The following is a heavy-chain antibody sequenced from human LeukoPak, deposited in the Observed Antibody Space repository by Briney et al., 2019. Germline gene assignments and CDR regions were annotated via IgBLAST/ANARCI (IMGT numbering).Heavy chain of an antibody. CDR1: GFTFSSYS. V-gene: IGHV3-23*01. J-gene: IGHJ4*02. CDR2: ISGSGGST. CDR3: AKDLEYYYDSSGYYY. Sequence: QPGGSLRLSCAASGFTFSSYSMSWVRQAPGKGLEWVSAISGSGGSTYYADSVKGRFTISRDNSKNTLYLQMNSLRAEDTAVYYCAKDLEYYYDSSGYYYWGQGTLVTVSS. D-gene: IGHD3-22*01.